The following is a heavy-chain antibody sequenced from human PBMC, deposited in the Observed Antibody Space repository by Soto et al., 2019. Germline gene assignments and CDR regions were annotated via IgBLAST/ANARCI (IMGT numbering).Heavy chain of an antibody. CDR2: ISAYNGNT. CDR1: GYTFTSYG. J-gene: IGHJ4*02. CDR3: ASYCISTSCYTGSIYY. V-gene: IGHV1-18*01. Sequence: QVQLVQSGAEVKKPGASVKVSCKASGYTFTSYGISWVRQAPGQGLEWMGWISAYNGNTNYAQKLQGRVTMTTDTSTSTAYMELTSLRSDDTAVYYCASYCISTSCYTGSIYYWGQGTLVTVSS. D-gene: IGHD2-2*02.